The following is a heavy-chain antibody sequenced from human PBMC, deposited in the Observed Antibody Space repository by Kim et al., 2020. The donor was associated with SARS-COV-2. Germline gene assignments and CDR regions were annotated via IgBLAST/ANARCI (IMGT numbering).Heavy chain of an antibody. J-gene: IGHJ6*02. V-gene: IGHV7-4-1*02. CDR2: INTNTGNP. CDR1: GYTFTSYA. D-gene: IGHD3-9*01. Sequence: ASVKVSCKASGYTFTSYAMNWVRQAPGQGLEWMGWINTNTGNPTYAQGFTGRFVFSLDTSVSTAYLQISSLKAEDTAVYYCARAGRYFDWLLRYGMDVWGQGTTVTVSS. CDR3: ARAGRYFDWLLRYGMDV.